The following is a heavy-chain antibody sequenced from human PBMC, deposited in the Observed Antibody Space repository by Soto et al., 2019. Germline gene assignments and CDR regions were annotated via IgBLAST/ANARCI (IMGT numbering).Heavy chain of an antibody. CDR1: GFSFSSYA. Sequence: EVQLLESGGGLVQPGGSLRLSCAASGFSFSSYAMSWVRQAPGKGLEWVSVISGSGGSTYYTDSVKGRFTISRDNSKNLLYLQMTSLRAEDTAIYYCAKDAASYATWADYWGQGTLVTVSS. CDR3: AKDAASYATWADY. D-gene: IGHD7-27*01. CDR2: ISGSGGST. J-gene: IGHJ4*02. V-gene: IGHV3-23*01.